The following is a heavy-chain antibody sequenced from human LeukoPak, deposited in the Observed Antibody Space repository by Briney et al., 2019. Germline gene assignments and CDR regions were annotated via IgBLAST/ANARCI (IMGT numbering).Heavy chain of an antibody. CDR2: VYSTGHT. Sequence: SSETLSLTCTVSGDSLYYWGWIRQPPGKGLEWIGSVYSTGHTNYNLSLKSRVTMSIDTSKNQLSLKLTSVTAADTAMYYCARHHTSSKPIDYWGQGTLVTVSS. CDR1: GDSLYY. D-gene: IGHD3-16*01. V-gene: IGHV4-39*01. J-gene: IGHJ4*02. CDR3: ARHHTSSKPIDY.